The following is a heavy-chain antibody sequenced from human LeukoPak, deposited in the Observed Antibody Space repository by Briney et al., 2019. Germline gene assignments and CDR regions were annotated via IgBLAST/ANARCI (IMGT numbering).Heavy chain of an antibody. CDR3: TAYWGAYDP. V-gene: IGHV3-15*01. J-gene: IGHJ5*02. CDR1: GFTFSNAW. CDR2: IKSKTDGGTK. Sequence: GGALRLSCAAPGFTFSNAWMNWVRPAPGKGRGWVGRIKSKTDGGTKDYAAPMKGRFTISRDDSKNTLYLQMNSLKTEDTAVYYCTAYWGAYDPWGQGTLVTVSS. D-gene: IGHD2-21*01.